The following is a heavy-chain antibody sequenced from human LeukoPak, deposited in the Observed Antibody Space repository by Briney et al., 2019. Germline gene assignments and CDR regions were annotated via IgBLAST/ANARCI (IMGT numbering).Heavy chain of an antibody. CDR2: IYTSGST. CDR1: GGSTSSYY. Sequence: SETLSLTCTVSGGSTSSYYWSWIRQPAGKGLEWIGRIYTSGSTNYNPSLKSRVTMSVDTSKNQFSLKLSSVTAADTAVYYCARGGSFSDWFDPWGQGTLVTVSS. CDR3: ARGGSFSDWFDP. J-gene: IGHJ5*02. V-gene: IGHV4-4*07. D-gene: IGHD1-26*01.